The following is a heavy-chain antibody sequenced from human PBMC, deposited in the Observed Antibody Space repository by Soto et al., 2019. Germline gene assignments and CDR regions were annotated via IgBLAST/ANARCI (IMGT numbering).Heavy chain of an antibody. CDR2: INPSGGST. Sequence: ASVKVSCKASGYTFTSYYMHWVRQAPGQGLEWMGIINPSGGSTSYAQKFQGRVTMTRDTSTSTVYMELSSLRSEDTAVYYCARSFYVFWSGPIRTPITLDYGGQGTLVTFSS. J-gene: IGHJ4*02. D-gene: IGHD3-3*01. V-gene: IGHV1-46*03. CDR3: ARSFYVFWSGPIRTPITLDY. CDR1: GYTFTSYY.